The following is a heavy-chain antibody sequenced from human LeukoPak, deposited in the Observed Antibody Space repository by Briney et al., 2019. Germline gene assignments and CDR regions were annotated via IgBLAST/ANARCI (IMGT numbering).Heavy chain of an antibody. V-gene: IGHV1-24*01. CDR2: FDPEDGET. J-gene: IGHJ4*02. Sequence: SVKVSCKVSGYTPTELSMHWVRQAPGKGLEWMGGFDPEDGETIYAQKFQGRVTMTEDTSTDTAYMELSSLRSEDTAVYYCATTTPYYDFWSGTYPIVTPFDCWGQGTLVTVSS. CDR3: ATTTPYYDFWSGTYPIVTPFDC. D-gene: IGHD3-3*01. CDR1: GYTPTELS.